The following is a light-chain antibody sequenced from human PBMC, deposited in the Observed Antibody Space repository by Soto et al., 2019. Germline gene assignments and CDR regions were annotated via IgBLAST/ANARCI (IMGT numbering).Light chain of an antibody. CDR2: DAS. CDR1: QSVSSY. Sequence: EIVLTQSPATLSLSPGERATLSCRASQSVSSYLAWYQQKPGQAPRLLIYDASNRATGIPARFSGGGSGTAFTLTISSLEAVDFADYYCQQRSNWPPSFGGGTKVEIK. CDR3: QQRSNWPPS. V-gene: IGKV3-11*01. J-gene: IGKJ4*01.